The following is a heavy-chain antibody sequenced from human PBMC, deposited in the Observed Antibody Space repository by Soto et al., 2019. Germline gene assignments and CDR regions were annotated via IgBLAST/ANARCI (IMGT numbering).Heavy chain of an antibody. Sequence: GGSLRLSCAASGFTVSSNYMNWVRQAPGKGLEWVSIIYIGGSTYYADSVKGRFTISRDNSKNTLYLQMSSLRAEDTAMYYCARDIVGFDVEPDVWGQGTMVTVSS. D-gene: IGHD1-26*01. CDR3: ARDIVGFDVEPDV. CDR2: IYIGGST. CDR1: GFTVSSNY. J-gene: IGHJ3*01. V-gene: IGHV3-66*01.